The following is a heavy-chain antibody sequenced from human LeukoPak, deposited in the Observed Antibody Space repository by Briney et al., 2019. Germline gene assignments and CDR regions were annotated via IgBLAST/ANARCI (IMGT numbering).Heavy chain of an antibody. CDR2: IIPIFGTA. V-gene: IGHV1-69*13. Sequence: GASVKVSCKASGYTSTNYYMNWVRQAPGQGLEWMRGIIPIFGTANYAQKFQGRVTITADESTSTAYMELSSLRSEDTAVYYCARDRGDSSSYLNNWFDPWGQGTLVTVSS. D-gene: IGHD6-6*01. CDR1: GYTSTNYY. J-gene: IGHJ5*02. CDR3: ARDRGDSSSYLNNWFDP.